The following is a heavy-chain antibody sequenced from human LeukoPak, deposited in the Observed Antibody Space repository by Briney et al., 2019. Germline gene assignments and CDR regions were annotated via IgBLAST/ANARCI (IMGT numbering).Heavy chain of an antibody. V-gene: IGHV1-2*02. CDR2: INPNSGGT. D-gene: IGHD1-1*01. Sequence: GASVKVSCKASGYTFTGYYIHWVRQAPGQGLEWMGWINPNSGGTKYAQKFQGRVTLTRDTSISTAYMDLSSLRSDDTALYYCASGSTGFFDYWGQGTLVTVSS. J-gene: IGHJ4*02. CDR3: ASGSTGFFDY. CDR1: GYTFTGYY.